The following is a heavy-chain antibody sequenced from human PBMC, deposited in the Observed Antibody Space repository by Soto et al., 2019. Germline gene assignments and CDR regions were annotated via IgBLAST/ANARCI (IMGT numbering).Heavy chain of an antibody. CDR1: GGSISSGGYY. V-gene: IGHV4-31*03. J-gene: IGHJ4*02. D-gene: IGHD6-13*01. Sequence: PSETLSLTCTVSGGSISSGGYYWSWIRQHPGKGLEWIGYIYYSGSTYYNPSLKSRVTISVDTSKNQFSLKLSSVTAADTAVYYCARTPYSSSWYLFDYWGQGTLVTVSS. CDR2: IYYSGST. CDR3: ARTPYSSSWYLFDY.